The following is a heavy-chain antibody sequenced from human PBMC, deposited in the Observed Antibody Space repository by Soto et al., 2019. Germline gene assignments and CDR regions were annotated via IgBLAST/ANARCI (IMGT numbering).Heavy chain of an antibody. CDR2: IWYDGSNK. J-gene: IGHJ5*02. Sequence: PGGSLRLSCAASGFTFSSYGMHWLRQAPGKGLEWVAVIWYDGSNKYYADSVKGRFTISRDNSKNTLYLQMNSLRAEDTAVYYCARDLGYCSSTSCYGWFDPWGQGTLVTVSS. CDR3: ARDLGYCSSTSCYGWFDP. CDR1: GFTFSSYG. V-gene: IGHV3-33*01. D-gene: IGHD2-2*01.